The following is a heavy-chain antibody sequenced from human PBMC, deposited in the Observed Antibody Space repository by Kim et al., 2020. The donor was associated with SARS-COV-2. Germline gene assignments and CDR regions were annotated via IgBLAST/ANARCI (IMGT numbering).Heavy chain of an antibody. J-gene: IGHJ6*02. CDR2: YK. Sequence: YKYTADSAKGRFTISRDNAKSSLFLQMNSLRAEDTGVYYCARFEGYGLDVWGQGTTVTVSS. CDR3: ARFEGYGLDV. D-gene: IGHD3-9*01. V-gene: IGHV3-21*01.